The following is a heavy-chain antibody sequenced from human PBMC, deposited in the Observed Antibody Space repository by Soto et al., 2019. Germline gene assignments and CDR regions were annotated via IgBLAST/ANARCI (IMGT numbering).Heavy chain of an antibody. V-gene: IGHV1-46*02. CDR3: ARLYSGSRLDY. CDR2: INPSIGST. Sequence: QVQLVQSGAEVKKPGASVKVSCKAFGYTFNTYNMYWVRQAPGQGLEWMGVINPSIGSTNYAQKFRGRVIMTRDTSTSTVYMELSTLRSDDTAVYYCARLYSGSRLDYWGQGTLVTVSS. D-gene: IGHD1-26*01. CDR1: GYTFNTYN. J-gene: IGHJ4*02.